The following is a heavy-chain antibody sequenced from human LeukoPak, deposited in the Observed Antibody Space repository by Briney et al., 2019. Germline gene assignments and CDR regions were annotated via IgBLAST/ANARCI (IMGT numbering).Heavy chain of an antibody. V-gene: IGHV3-23*01. J-gene: IGHJ4*02. CDR1: GFTFSSYA. CDR2: ISGSGGST. D-gene: IGHD4/OR15-4a*01. CDR3: SKKKVLRPYYFDY. Sequence: GGSLRLSCAASGFTFSSYAMSWVRQAPGKGLEWVSAISGSGGSTYYADSVKGRFTISRDNSKNTLYLQMNSLRAEDTAVYYWSKKKVLRPYYFDYWGQGTLVTVSS.